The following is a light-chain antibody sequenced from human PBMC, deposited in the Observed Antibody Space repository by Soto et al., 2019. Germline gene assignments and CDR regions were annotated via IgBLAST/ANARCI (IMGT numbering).Light chain of an antibody. CDR1: QSVSSY. Sequence: EIVLTQSPATLSLSPGERATLSCRASQSVSSYLAWYQQKPGQAPRLLIYDASNRATGIPARFSGSGSATDFTRPISSLDPEDFSVYYCQQPYTFGQGTKLEIK. CDR2: DAS. V-gene: IGKV3-11*01. J-gene: IGKJ2*01. CDR3: QQPYT.